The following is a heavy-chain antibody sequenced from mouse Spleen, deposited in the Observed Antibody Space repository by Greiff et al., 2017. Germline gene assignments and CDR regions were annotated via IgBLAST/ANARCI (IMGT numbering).Heavy chain of an antibody. V-gene: IGHV14-4*01. Sequence: VQLQQSGAELVRPGASVKLSCTASGFNIKDDYMHRVKQRPEQGLEWIGWIDPENGDTEYASKFQGKATITADTSSNTAYLQLSSLTSEDTAVYYCTTYGNYEFDYWGQGTTLTVSS. CDR1: GFNIKDDY. CDR3: TTYGNYEFDY. J-gene: IGHJ2*01. CDR2: IDPENGDT. D-gene: IGHD2-1*01.